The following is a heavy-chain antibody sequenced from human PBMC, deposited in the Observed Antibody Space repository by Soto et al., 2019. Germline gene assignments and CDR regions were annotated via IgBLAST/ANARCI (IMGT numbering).Heavy chain of an antibody. CDR2: IYGNGDTT. D-gene: IGHD1-26*01. V-gene: IGHV3-23*01. Sequence: EVQLLESGGGLVQPGGSPRLSCAASGFTFSNYAMAWVRQAPGKGLEWVSSIYGNGDTTFYADSVKGRFTISRDNSKNTLYVQMNSLRAEDTALYYCAKDLSFSGSYDFDYWGQGALVTVSS. CDR1: GFTFSNYA. CDR3: AKDLSFSGSYDFDY. J-gene: IGHJ4*02.